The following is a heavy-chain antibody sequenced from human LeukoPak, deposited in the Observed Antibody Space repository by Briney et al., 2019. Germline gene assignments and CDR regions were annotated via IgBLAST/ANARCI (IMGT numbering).Heavy chain of an antibody. Sequence: EASVKVSCKASGGTFSSYAISWVRQAPGQGLEWMGGIIPILGTANYAQKFQGRVTITTDESTSTAYMELSSLRSEDTAVYYCARAGIAARVGISMNWFDPWGQGTLVTVSS. CDR1: GGTFSSYA. D-gene: IGHD6-6*01. CDR2: IIPILGTA. V-gene: IGHV1-69*05. CDR3: ARAGIAARVGISMNWFDP. J-gene: IGHJ5*02.